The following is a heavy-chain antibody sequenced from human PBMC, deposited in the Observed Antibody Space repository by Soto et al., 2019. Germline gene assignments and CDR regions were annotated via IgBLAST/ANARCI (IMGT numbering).Heavy chain of an antibody. CDR1: GCTFSNAW. J-gene: IGHJ6*02. D-gene: IGHD6-19*01. V-gene: IGHV3-15*01. CDR2: IKSKTDGGTT. Sequence: DVSLSRSWAASGCTFSNAWMSWVRQAPGKGLEWVGRIKSKTDGGTTDYAAPVKGRFTISRDDSKNTLYLQMNSLKTEDTAVYYCTTLGYVAGSDYYGMDVWGQGTTVTVSS. CDR3: TTLGYVAGSDYYGMDV.